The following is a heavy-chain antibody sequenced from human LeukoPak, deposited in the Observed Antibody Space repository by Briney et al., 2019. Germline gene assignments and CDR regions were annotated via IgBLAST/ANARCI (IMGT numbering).Heavy chain of an antibody. V-gene: IGHV3-23*01. D-gene: IGHD6-13*01. CDR3: AKGRDSSSRTGFDY. Sequence: GGSLRLSCAASGFTFTSYAMSWVRQAPGKGLEWVSAISGSGANTYYADSVKGWFTISRDNSKDTLYLEMNSLRAEDTAVYYCAKGRDSSSRTGFDYWGQGTLVPASS. J-gene: IGHJ4*02. CDR2: ISGSGANT. CDR1: GFTFTSYA.